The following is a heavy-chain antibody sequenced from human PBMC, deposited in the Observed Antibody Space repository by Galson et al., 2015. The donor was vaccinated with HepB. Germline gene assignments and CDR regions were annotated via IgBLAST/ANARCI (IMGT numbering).Heavy chain of an antibody. Sequence: SLRLSCAASGFRFSTYGIHWVRQAPGKGLEWVAVIWHDGSNDYYADSVKGRFAISRDNSMNTVFLQMNSLRVDDTAVYYCARDGLGFDYWGQGPRSPSPQ. V-gene: IGHV3-33*01. J-gene: IGHJ4*02. CDR2: IWHDGSND. D-gene: IGHD7-27*01. CDR1: GFRFSTYG. CDR3: ARDGLGFDY.